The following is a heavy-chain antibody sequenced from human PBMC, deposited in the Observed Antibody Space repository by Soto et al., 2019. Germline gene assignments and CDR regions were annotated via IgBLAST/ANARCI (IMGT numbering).Heavy chain of an antibody. J-gene: IGHJ6*02. Sequence: QVQLQESGPGLVKSSGTLSLTCAVSGGSFSSGQWWIWVRQPPGKGLEWIGEIYHSGTTNYNPPLKSRVSMSIDKSKNPFSLKLTSVTAADTAVYYYARLTLKNGPVSGMDVWGQGTTVTVSS. CDR2: IYHSGTT. CDR3: ARLTLKNGPVSGMDV. V-gene: IGHV4-4*02. CDR1: GGSFSSGQW. D-gene: IGHD3-16*01.